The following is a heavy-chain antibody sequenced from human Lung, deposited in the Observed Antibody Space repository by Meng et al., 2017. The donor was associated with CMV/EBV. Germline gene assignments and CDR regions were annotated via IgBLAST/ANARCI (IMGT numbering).Heavy chain of an antibody. CDR3: AKDNDYDSSGYYFDY. Sequence: GESLKISCAASGFSFDDYAMHWVRQAPGKGLEWVSLITWDGISTYYADSVKGRFTISRDNSKNFLYLEMHSLRAEDSAFYYCAKDNDYDSSGYYFDYWGQGTXVTVAS. J-gene: IGHJ4*02. CDR1: GFSFDDYA. D-gene: IGHD3-22*01. CDR2: ITWDGIST. V-gene: IGHV3-43D*04.